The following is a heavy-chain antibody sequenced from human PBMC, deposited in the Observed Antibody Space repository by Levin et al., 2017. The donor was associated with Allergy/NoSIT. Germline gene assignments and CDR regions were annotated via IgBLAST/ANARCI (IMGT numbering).Heavy chain of an antibody. Sequence: GESLKISCTASGFTFGDYAMSWVRQAPGKGLEWVGFIRSKAYGGTTEYAASVKGRFTISRDDSKSIAYLQMNSLKTEDTAVYYCTRDWSAGSDYGGNSMGYWGQGTLVTVSS. CDR2: IRSKAYGGTT. CDR3: TRDWSAGSDYGGNSMGY. CDR1: GFTFGDYA. J-gene: IGHJ4*02. D-gene: IGHD4-23*01. V-gene: IGHV3-49*04.